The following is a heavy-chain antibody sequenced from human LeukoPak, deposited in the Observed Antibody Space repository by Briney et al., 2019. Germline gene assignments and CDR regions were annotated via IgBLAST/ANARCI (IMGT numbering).Heavy chain of an antibody. Sequence: GASVKVSCKASGYTFTSYYMHWVRQAPGQGLEWMGIINPSGGSTSYAQKFQGRVTMTRDTSTSTVYMELSSLRSEDTAVYYCAREQRWLLDAFDIWGQGTMVTVS. CDR2: INPSGGST. D-gene: IGHD5-24*01. V-gene: IGHV1-46*01. CDR1: GYTFTSYY. J-gene: IGHJ3*02. CDR3: AREQRWLLDAFDI.